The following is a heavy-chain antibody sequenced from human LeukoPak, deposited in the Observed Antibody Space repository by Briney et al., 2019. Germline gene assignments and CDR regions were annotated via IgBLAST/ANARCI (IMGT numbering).Heavy chain of an antibody. Sequence: GGSLRLSCAASGFTFSSYGMQWFRQAPDKGLEWVAAISNDGSDKYYADSVKGRFTISRDNSKNTLYLQMNGLRAEDTAVYYCAKVDIVATIDAGRLVDYWGQGTLVTVSS. CDR1: GFTFSSYG. CDR3: AKVDIVATIDAGRLVDY. CDR2: ISNDGSDK. V-gene: IGHV3-30*18. D-gene: IGHD5-12*01. J-gene: IGHJ4*02.